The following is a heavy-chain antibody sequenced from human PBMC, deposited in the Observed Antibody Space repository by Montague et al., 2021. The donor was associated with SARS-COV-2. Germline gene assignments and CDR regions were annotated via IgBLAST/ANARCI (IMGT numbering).Heavy chain of an antibody. V-gene: IGHV4-59*01. D-gene: IGHD1-1*01. J-gene: IGHJ4*02. CDR2: VHYTGST. Sequence: SETLSLTCEVSGGSIRSYYWSWIRQSPGKGLEWIGYVHYTGSTKYNPSLKTRVTLSLDTPKNHFSLRPNSETAADTAVYYCARAQNICFIANCVNYFDLWGLGALVSVSS. CDR1: GGSIRSYY. CDR3: ARAQNICFIANCVNYFDL.